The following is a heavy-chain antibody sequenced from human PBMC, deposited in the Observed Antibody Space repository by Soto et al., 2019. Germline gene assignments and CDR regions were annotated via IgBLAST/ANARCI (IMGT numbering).Heavy chain of an antibody. CDR2: ISYTGDT. D-gene: IGHD1-26*01. V-gene: IGHV4-61*01. Sequence: KTSETLSLTCSVSGDSVSSDRYFWTWSRQPPGKGLEWIAYISYTGDTNYNPSLKSRVTISVDTSRNQFSLTLTSVTAADTAVYFCARIVVGATVDLWGQGSLVTVSS. CDR3: ARIVVGATVDL. CDR1: GDSVSSDRYF. J-gene: IGHJ5*02.